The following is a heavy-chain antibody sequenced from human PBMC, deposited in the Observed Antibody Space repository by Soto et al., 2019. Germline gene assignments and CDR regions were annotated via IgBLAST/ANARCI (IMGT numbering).Heavy chain of an antibody. D-gene: IGHD6-19*01. CDR2: ISYDGSNE. J-gene: IGHJ5*02. Sequence: EGSLRLSCAASRFTFNPYGMHWVRQAPGKGLAWVAFISYDGSNEYYADSVKGRFTISRDNSKNTVFLQMNSLSGEDTAVYYCAKYLAVAAGWFDPWGQGAMVTVSS. CDR3: AKYLAVAAGWFDP. CDR1: RFTFNPYG. V-gene: IGHV3-30*18.